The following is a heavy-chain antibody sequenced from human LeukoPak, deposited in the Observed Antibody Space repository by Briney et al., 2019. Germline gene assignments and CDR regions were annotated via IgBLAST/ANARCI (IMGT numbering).Heavy chain of an antibody. Sequence: GSLRLSCAASGFSFSSYWMSWVRQAPGKGLEWVANIKQDGSEKYYVDSVKGRFTISRDNAKNSLYLQMNSLRAEDTAVYYCARDGDGFWYFDLWGRGTLVTVSS. CDR3: ARDGDGFWYFDL. V-gene: IGHV3-7*01. CDR1: GFSFSSYW. J-gene: IGHJ2*01. D-gene: IGHD5-24*01. CDR2: IKQDGSEK.